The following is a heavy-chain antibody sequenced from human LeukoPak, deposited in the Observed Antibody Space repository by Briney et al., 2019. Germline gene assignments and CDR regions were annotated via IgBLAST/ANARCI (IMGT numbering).Heavy chain of an antibody. J-gene: IGHJ4*02. CDR2: INPNSGGT. CDR3: AREDGGATGYTFDY. V-gene: IGHV1-2*02. CDR1: GYTFTGYY. D-gene: IGHD1-26*01. Sequence: ATVKVSCKASGYTFTGYYMHWVRQAPGQGLEWMGWINPNSGGTNYAQKFQGRVTMTRDTSISTAYMELGRLRSDDTAVYYCAREDGGATGYTFDYWGQGTLVTVSS.